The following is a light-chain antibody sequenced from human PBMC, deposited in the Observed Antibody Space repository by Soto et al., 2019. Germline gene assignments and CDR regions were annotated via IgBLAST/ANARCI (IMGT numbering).Light chain of an antibody. V-gene: IGKV3-15*01. CDR1: QSVSSN. CDR3: QQYNNWRT. CDR2: GAS. J-gene: IGKJ1*01. Sequence: EIVMTRSPATLSESPGERATLSCRASQSVSSNLAWYQQKPGQAPRLLIYGASTRATGIPARFSGSGSGTEFTLTISSLQSEDFAVYYCQQYNNWRTFGQGTKVDIK.